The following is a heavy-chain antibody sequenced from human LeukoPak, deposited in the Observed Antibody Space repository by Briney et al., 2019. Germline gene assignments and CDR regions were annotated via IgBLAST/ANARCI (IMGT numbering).Heavy chain of an antibody. CDR2: INPKSGGT. CDR1: GYTFTGYY. Sequence: ASVKVSCKASGYTFTGYYMHWVRQAPGQGIEWIGWINPKSGGTNYAQKFQGRVTMTRDTSINTAYMELSRLRSDDTAMYYCARALEWLVPYYLDYWGQGTLVTVSS. D-gene: IGHD6-19*01. V-gene: IGHV1-2*02. J-gene: IGHJ4*02. CDR3: ARALEWLVPYYLDY.